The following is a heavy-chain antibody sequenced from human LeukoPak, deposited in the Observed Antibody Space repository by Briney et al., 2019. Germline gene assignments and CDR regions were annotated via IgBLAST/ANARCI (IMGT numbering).Heavy chain of an antibody. J-gene: IGHJ4*02. D-gene: IGHD1-26*01. CDR3: ASVMLGIVGATIGYFDY. Sequence: SETLSLTCTVSGGSISSSSYYWGWIRQPPGKGLEWIGSIYYSGSTYYNPSLKSRVTVSVDTSKNQFSLKLSSVTAADTAVYYCASVMLGIVGATIGYFDYWGQGTLVTVSS. V-gene: IGHV4-39*01. CDR2: IYYSGST. CDR1: GGSISSSSYY.